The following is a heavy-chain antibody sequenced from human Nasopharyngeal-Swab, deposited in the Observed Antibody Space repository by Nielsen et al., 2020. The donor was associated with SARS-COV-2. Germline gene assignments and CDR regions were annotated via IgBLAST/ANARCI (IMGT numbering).Heavy chain of an antibody. CDR3: ARDHYGSGSPSMDV. CDR2: IYYSGST. D-gene: IGHD3-10*01. J-gene: IGHJ6*02. V-gene: IGHV4-61*01. Sequence: SETLSLTCTVSGGSVSSGSYYWSWIRQPPGKGLEWIGYIYYSGSTNYNPSLKRRVTISVDTSKNKFSLKLSSVTAADTAVYYCARDHYGSGSPSMDVWGQGTTVTVSS. CDR1: GGSVSSGSYY.